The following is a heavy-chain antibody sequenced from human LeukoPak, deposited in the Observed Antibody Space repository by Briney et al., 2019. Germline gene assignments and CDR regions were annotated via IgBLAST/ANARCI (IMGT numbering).Heavy chain of an antibody. CDR1: GFTFSSYA. V-gene: IGHV3-30-3*01. CDR3: ARDREMRAAAGDY. CDR2: ISYDGSNK. D-gene: IGHD6-13*01. J-gene: IGHJ4*02. Sequence: GRSLRLSCAASGFTFSSYAMHWVRQAPGKGLEWVAVISYDGSNKYYADSVKGRFTISRDNSKNTLYLQMNSLRAEDTAVYYCARDREMRAAAGDYWGQGTLVTVSS.